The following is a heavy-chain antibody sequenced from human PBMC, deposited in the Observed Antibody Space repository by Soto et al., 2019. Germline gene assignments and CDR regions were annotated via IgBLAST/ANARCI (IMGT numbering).Heavy chain of an antibody. CDR1: GFTVTDHY. CDR2: IYIVGAT. J-gene: IGHJ5*02. Sequence: GESLKISCAVSGFTVTDHYVNWVRQAPGQSLEWVSVIYIVGATYYRESVQGRFTLHRDPSDNSESLHMNSLTVAVTAVYFCAFGLKRADHWGLGTLVTVSS. V-gene: IGHV3-53*01. CDR3: AFGLKRADH. D-gene: IGHD3-16*01.